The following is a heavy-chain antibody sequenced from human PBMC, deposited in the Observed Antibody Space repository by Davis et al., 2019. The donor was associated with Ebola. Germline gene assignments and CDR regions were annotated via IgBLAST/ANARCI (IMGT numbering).Heavy chain of an antibody. CDR3: ARRPHRYSSVDY. V-gene: IGHV5-51*01. D-gene: IGHD3-16*02. Sequence: PGGSLRLSCKGSEYRFANYWIGWVRQKPGKGLEWMGMIYPDDSDVIYSPSFQGQVIISVDKSINTAYLQWSSLKAPHTAMYYCARRPHRYSSVDYWGQGTLVTVSS. J-gene: IGHJ4*02. CDR2: IYPDDSDV. CDR1: EYRFANYW.